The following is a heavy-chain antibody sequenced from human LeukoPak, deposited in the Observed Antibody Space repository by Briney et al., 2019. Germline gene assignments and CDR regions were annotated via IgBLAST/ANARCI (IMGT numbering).Heavy chain of an antibody. CDR1: GGSFSGYY. CDR3: ARGRYGSRYDSSGYYSKTVDY. J-gene: IGHJ4*02. V-gene: IGHV4-34*01. D-gene: IGHD3-22*01. CDR2: INHSGST. Sequence: PSETLSLTCAGYGGSFSGYYWSWIRQPPGKRLEWIGEINHSGSTNYNPSLKSRVTISVDTSKNQFSLKLSSVTAADTAVYYCARGRYGSRYDSSGYYSKTVDYWGQETLVTVSS.